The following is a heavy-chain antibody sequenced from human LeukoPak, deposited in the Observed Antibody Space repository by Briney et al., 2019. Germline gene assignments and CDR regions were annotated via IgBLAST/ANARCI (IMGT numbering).Heavy chain of an antibody. D-gene: IGHD5-12*01. Sequence: SETMFLTCTVSGYSISSGYYWGWIRQPPGKGLEWIGSIYHSGSTYYNPSLKSRVTISVDTSKNQFSLKLSSVTAADTAVYYCARVARGYMPWAREDYYYMDVWGKGTTVTISS. J-gene: IGHJ6*03. CDR2: IYHSGST. V-gene: IGHV4-38-2*02. CDR3: ARVARGYMPWAREDYYYMDV. CDR1: GYSISSGYY.